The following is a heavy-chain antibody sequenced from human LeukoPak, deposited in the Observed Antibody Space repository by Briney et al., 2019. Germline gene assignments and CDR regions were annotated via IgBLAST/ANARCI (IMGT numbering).Heavy chain of an antibody. V-gene: IGHV4-59*08. CDR1: GASISSNY. D-gene: IGHD2-21*02. CDR2: IYSSGST. CDR3: AKSVRTAPFEY. Sequence: SETLSLNCTVSGASISSNYCSWIRQPPGKGLEWIGYIYSSGSTNSNPSLKSRVTMSVDTSKNQFSLRLTSVTAADTAFYYCAKSVRTAPFEYWGQGTLVTVSS. J-gene: IGHJ4*02.